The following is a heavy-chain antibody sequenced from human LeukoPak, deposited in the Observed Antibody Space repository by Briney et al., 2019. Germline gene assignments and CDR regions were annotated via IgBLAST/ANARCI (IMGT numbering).Heavy chain of an antibody. CDR1: GGTFSSYA. Sequence: SVKVSYKASGGTFSSYAISWVRQAPGQGLEWMGRIIPILGIANYAQKFQGRVTITADKSTSTAYMELSSLRSEDTAVYYCARDRGSYCSSTSCYTAPGMDVWGQGTTVTVSS. V-gene: IGHV1-69*04. CDR3: ARDRGSYCSSTSCYTAPGMDV. J-gene: IGHJ6*02. D-gene: IGHD2-2*02. CDR2: IIPILGIA.